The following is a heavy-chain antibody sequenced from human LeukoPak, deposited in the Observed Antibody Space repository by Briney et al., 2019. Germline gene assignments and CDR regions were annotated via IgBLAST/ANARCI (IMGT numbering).Heavy chain of an antibody. V-gene: IGHV1-69*04. J-gene: IGHJ4*02. CDR1: GGTFSSSA. Sequence: GSPVKVSGKASGGTFSSSAISWVRQAPGQGLDWMGRIIPILGIANYAQKFQGRVTITADKSTSTVYMELSSLRSEDTAVYYCARASLVLDSAADYWGQGTVVTVSS. D-gene: IGHD3-9*01. CDR3: ARASLVLDSAADY. CDR2: IIPILGIA.